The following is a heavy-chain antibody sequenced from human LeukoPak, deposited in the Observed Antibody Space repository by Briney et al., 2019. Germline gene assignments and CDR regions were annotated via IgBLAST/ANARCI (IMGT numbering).Heavy chain of an antibody. Sequence: SETLSLTCAVYGGSFSGYYWSWIRQPPGKGLEWIGEINHSGSTNYNPSLKSRVTISVDTSKNQFSLKLSSVTAADTAVYYCARGRGSYYDSSGYLYDYWGQGTLVTVSS. CDR1: GGSFSGYY. CDR3: ARGRGSYYDSSGYLYDY. CDR2: INHSGST. J-gene: IGHJ4*02. V-gene: IGHV4-34*01. D-gene: IGHD3-22*01.